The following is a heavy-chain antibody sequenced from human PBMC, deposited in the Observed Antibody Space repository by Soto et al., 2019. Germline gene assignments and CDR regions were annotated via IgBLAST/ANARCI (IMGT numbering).Heavy chain of an antibody. J-gene: IGHJ5*01. Sequence: QVQLVQSGAELRKPGASVKVSCKASGYPFNDNHIHWVRQAPGQGLEWMGWLNPYSGATTYGANYKGRINLTRDTSLSTSYMDLIGLRSDDTAVYYCATAKRGTVSLLPAWGQGTLVTVSS. CDR2: LNPYSGAT. CDR1: GYPFNDNH. V-gene: IGHV1-2*02. D-gene: IGHD4-4*01. CDR3: ATAKRGTVSLLPA.